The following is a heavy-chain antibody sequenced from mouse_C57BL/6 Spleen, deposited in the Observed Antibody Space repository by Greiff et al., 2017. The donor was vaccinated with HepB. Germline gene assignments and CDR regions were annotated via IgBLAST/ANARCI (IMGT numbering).Heavy chain of an antibody. CDR1: GYTFTSYW. Sequence: VQLQQSGTVLARPGASVKMSCKTSGYTFTSYWMHWVKQRPGQGLEWIGAIYPGNSDTSYNQKFKGKAKLTAVTSASTAYMELSSLTNEDSAVYYCTRTITTVVSMDYWGQGTSVTVSS. V-gene: IGHV1-5*01. CDR2: IYPGNSDT. D-gene: IGHD1-1*01. J-gene: IGHJ4*01. CDR3: TRTITTVVSMDY.